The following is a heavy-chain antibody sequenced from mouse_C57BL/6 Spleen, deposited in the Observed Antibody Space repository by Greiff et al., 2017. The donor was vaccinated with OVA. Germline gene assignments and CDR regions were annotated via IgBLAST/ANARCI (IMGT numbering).Heavy chain of an antibody. CDR1: GYTFTSYW. CDR2: IYPGNSDT. CDR3: TRGYGNYDAMDY. V-gene: IGHV1-5*01. D-gene: IGHD2-10*02. Sequence: VQLQQSGTVLARPGASVKMSCKTSGYTFTSYWMHWVKQRPGQGLEWIGAIYPGNSDTSYNQKFKGKAELTAVTSASTAYMELSSLTNEDSAVYYCTRGYGNYDAMDYWGQGTSVTVSS. J-gene: IGHJ4*01.